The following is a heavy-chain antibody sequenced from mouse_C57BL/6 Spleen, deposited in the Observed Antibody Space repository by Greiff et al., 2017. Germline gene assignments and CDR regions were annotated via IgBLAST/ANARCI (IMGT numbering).Heavy chain of an antibody. Sequence: EVQLQQSGPELVKPGASVKISCKASGYTFTDYYMNWVKQSHGKSLEWIGDINPNNGGTSSNKKFKGKATLSVDKSSSTAYMELRSLTSEDSAVYYCARREGYYGSYWYFDVWGTGTTVTVSS. V-gene: IGHV1-26*01. CDR2: INPNNGGT. J-gene: IGHJ1*03. CDR3: ARREGYYGSYWYFDV. CDR1: GYTFTDYY. D-gene: IGHD1-1*01.